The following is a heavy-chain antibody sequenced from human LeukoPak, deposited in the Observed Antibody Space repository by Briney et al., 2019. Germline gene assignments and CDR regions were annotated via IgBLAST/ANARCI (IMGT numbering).Heavy chain of an antibody. Sequence: PSETLSLTCTVTGGSISSSSYYWGWIRQPPGKGLEWIGSIYYSGSTYYNPSLKSRVTMSVDTSKNQFSLKLSSVTAADTAVYYCARVGVRFLEWSPFDYWGQGTLVTVSS. CDR2: IYYSGST. CDR1: GGSISSSSYY. J-gene: IGHJ4*02. CDR3: ARVGVRFLEWSPFDY. V-gene: IGHV4-39*07. D-gene: IGHD3-3*01.